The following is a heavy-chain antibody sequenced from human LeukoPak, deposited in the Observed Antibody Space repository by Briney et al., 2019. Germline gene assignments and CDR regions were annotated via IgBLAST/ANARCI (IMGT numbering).Heavy chain of an antibody. V-gene: IGHV1-8*01. CDR1: GYTFTSYD. Sequence: ASVKVSCKAAGYTFTSYDINWVRQAAGPGLEWMGWMNPNSGNTGYAQKFQDRPTITTNTSINTHYMELSSPRSDGAAVYDCAIKSSLYYYYYMDVWGKGTTVTVSS. CDR3: AIKSSLYYYYYMDV. CDR2: MNPNSGNT. J-gene: IGHJ6*03. D-gene: IGHD5/OR15-5a*01.